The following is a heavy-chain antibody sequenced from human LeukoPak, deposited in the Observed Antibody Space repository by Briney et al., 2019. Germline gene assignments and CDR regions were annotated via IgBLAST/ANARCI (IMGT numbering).Heavy chain of an antibody. CDR3: AKEGAGNRLTDAFDI. D-gene: IGHD1-14*01. CDR1: GFFFAGYG. Sequence: GGSLRLSCAVSGFFFAGYGMTWLRQAPGKGLEWVSGIALNDDDTDYADSVRGRFTISRDNSKNTLYLQMNSLRAEDTAVYYCAKEGAGNRLTDAFDIWGQGTMVTVSS. J-gene: IGHJ3*02. CDR2: IALNDDDT. V-gene: IGHV3-23*01.